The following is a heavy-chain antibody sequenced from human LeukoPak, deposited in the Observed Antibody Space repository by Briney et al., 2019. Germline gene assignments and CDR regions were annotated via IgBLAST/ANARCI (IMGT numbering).Heavy chain of an antibody. Sequence: ASVKVSCKASGYTFTSYGISWVRQAPGQGLEWMGWISAYNGSTNYAQKLQGRVTMTTDTSTSTAYMELRSLRSDDTAVYYCARDLLRLGELSSRAFDIWGQGTMVTVSS. J-gene: IGHJ3*02. D-gene: IGHD3-16*02. V-gene: IGHV1-18*01. CDR1: GYTFTSYG. CDR3: ARDLLRLGELSSRAFDI. CDR2: ISAYNGST.